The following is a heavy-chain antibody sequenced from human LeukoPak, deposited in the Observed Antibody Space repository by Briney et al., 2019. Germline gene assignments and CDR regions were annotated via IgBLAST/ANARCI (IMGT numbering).Heavy chain of an antibody. D-gene: IGHD2-2*01. V-gene: IGHV4-59*01. Sequence: SETLSLTCTVSGGSLSSYYWSWIRQPPGKGLEWIGYIYYSGSTSYNPSLKSRVTISVDTSKNQFSLELSSVTAADTALYYCARDLRGSSCYDYWGQGTLVTVSS. CDR3: ARDLRGSSCYDY. CDR1: GGSLSSYY. J-gene: IGHJ4*02. CDR2: IYYSGST.